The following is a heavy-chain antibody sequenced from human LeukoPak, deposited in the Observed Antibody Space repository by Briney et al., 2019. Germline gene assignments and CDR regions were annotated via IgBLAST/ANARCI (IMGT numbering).Heavy chain of an antibody. V-gene: IGHV4-39*01. J-gene: IGHJ4*02. D-gene: IGHD3-22*01. CDR1: GGSISSSSYY. CDR2: IYYSGST. Sequence: SETLSLTCTVSGGSISSSSYYWGWIRQPPGKGLEWIGSIYYSGSTYYNPSLKSRVTISVDTSKNQFSLNLSSVTAADSAVYYCARLYYDSSGYYQICYFDYWGQGTLVTVSS. CDR3: ARLYYDSSGYYQICYFDY.